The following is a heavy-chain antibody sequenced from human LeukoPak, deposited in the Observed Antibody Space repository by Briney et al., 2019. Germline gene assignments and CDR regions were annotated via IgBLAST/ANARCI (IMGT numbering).Heavy chain of an antibody. Sequence: GGSLRLSCAASGFTFSSYTMSWVRQGPGKGLEWVSVISPGGGTSTSYADSVKGRFTISRDNSKNTLYLQMNNLRADDTAICYCARSPPLGAFDYWGQGTLVTVSS. CDR1: GFTFSSYT. CDR2: ISPGGGTST. V-gene: IGHV3-23*01. CDR3: ARSPPLGAFDY. D-gene: IGHD4-17*01. J-gene: IGHJ4*02.